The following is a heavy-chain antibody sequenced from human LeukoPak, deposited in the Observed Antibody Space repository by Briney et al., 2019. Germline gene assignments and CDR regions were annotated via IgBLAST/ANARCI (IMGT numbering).Heavy chain of an antibody. J-gene: IGHJ4*02. CDR3: ARQNYGAAPLRY. V-gene: IGHV3-23*01. D-gene: IGHD4/OR15-4a*01. CDR1: GFTFSAYG. Sequence: GGSLRLSCAASGFTFSAYGMTWVRQAPGKGLEWVSHISDRGDNTYYADPVQGRFTISRDNAKNSLYLQMNSLRAEDTAVYYCARQNYGAAPLRYWGQGTLVTVSS. CDR2: ISDRGDNT.